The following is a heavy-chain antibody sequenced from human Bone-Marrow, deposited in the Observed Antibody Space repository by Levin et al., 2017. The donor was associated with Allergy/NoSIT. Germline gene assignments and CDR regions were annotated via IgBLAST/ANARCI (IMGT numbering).Heavy chain of an antibody. CDR3: AKDIASGYFLAFDY. J-gene: IGHJ4*02. Sequence: LSLPCAASGFTFDDYAMHWVRPIPGKGLEWVSGITWNSAKIAYGDSFKGRFTISRDNAKNSLDLQMNSLRPEDTALYYCAKDIASGYFLAFDYWGQGALVTVSS. CDR1: GFTFDDYA. CDR2: ITWNSAKI. V-gene: IGHV3-9*01. D-gene: IGHD5-12*01.